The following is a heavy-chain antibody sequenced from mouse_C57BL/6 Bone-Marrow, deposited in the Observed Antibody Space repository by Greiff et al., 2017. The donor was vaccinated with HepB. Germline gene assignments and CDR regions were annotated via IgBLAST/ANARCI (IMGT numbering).Heavy chain of an antibody. J-gene: IGHJ4*01. V-gene: IGHV2-5*01. CDR3: TKTYYYGSSYNYAMDY. D-gene: IGHD1-1*01. CDR1: GFSLTSYG. Sequence: VQLQQSGPGLVQPSQSLSITCTVSGFSLTSYGVHWVRQSPGKGLEWLGVIWRGGSTDYNAAFMSRLSITKDNSKSQVFFKMNSLQADDTAIYYCTKTYYYGSSYNYAMDYWGQGTSVTVSS. CDR2: IWRGGST.